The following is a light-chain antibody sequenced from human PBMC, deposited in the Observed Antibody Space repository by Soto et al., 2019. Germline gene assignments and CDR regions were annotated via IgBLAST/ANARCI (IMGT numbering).Light chain of an antibody. CDR1: QSVGSK. CDR2: DAS. V-gene: IGKV3-15*01. J-gene: IGKJ4*01. Sequence: EIVMTQSPATLSVSPGERATLSCRASQSVGSKLGWYQQKPGQAPRLLIYDASTRATGIPARFSGSGSGTELTLTISSLQSEDFAVYYCQQYNNWPPLTFGGGTKVEIK. CDR3: QQYNNWPPLT.